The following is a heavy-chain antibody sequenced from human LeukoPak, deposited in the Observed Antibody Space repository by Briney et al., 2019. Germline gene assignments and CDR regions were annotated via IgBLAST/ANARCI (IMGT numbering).Heavy chain of an antibody. V-gene: IGHV3-30*02. J-gene: IGHJ6*03. CDR3: AKDLSRVLTAYYMDV. CDR2: IRYDGSNY. D-gene: IGHD1-20*01. Sequence: GGSLRLSCAASGFTFSTYTMNWVRQAPGKGLEWVTFIRYDGSNYYYADSVKGRFTISRDNSRNTLYLQMNSLGAEDTAVYYCAKDLSRVLTAYYMDVWGKGTTVTVSS. CDR1: GFTFSTYT.